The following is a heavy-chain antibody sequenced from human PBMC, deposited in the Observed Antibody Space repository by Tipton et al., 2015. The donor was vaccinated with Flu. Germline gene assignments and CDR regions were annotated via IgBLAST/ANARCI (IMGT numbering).Heavy chain of an antibody. CDR3: ARAIAGADSL. CDR2: IKQDGNEK. D-gene: IGHD1-26*01. J-gene: IGHJ4*02. Sequence: SLRLSCAASEFTFSSYWMHWVRQAPGKGLEWVANIKQDGNEKYYVDSVKGRFTISRDNAKNPLYLQMNSLRAEDTAVYYCARAIAGADSLWGQGTLVTVSS. V-gene: IGHV3-7*01. CDR1: EFTFSSYW.